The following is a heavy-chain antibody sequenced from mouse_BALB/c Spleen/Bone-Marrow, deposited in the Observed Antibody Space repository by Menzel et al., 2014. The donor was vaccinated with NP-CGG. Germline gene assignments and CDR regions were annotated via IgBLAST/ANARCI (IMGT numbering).Heavy chain of an antibody. CDR2: ISSDSSTI. J-gene: IGHJ2*01. Sequence: EVQVVESGGGLVQPGGSRKLSCAASGFIFSSFGMHWVRQAPEKGLEWVAYISSDSSTIFYADTVKGRFTISRDNPRNTLFLQMTSLRSEDTAMYYCTRGGNWDDFDYWGQGTTLTVSS. V-gene: IGHV5-17*02. CDR3: TRGGNWDDFDY. D-gene: IGHD4-1*01. CDR1: GFIFSSFG.